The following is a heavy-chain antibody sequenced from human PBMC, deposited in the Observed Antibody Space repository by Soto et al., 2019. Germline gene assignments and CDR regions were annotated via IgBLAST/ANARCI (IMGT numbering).Heavy chain of an antibody. V-gene: IGHV3-21*01. CDR3: AGDYDSSGYWEHDAFDI. D-gene: IGHD3-22*01. CDR1: GFTFSSYS. J-gene: IGHJ3*02. CDR2: ISSSSYI. Sequence: GGSLRLSCAASGFTFSSYSTNWVRQAPGKGLEWVSSISSSSYIYYADSVKGRFTISRDNAKNSLYLQMNSLRAEDTAVYYCAGDYDSSGYWEHDAFDIWGQGTMVTVSS.